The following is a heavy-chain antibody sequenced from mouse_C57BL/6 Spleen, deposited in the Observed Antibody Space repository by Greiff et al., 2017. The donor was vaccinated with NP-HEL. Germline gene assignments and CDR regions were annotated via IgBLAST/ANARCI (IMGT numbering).Heavy chain of an antibody. V-gene: IGHV1-69*01. CDR1: GYTFTSYW. CDR3: ARITGTRYFDY. CDR2: IDPSDSYT. Sequence: QVQLQQPGAELVMPGASVKLSCKASGYTFTSYWMHWVKQRPGQGLEWIGEIDPSDSYTNYNQKFKGKSTLTVDKSSSTAYMQLSSLTSEDSAVYYCARITGTRYFDYWGQGTTLTVSS. D-gene: IGHD4-1*01. J-gene: IGHJ2*01.